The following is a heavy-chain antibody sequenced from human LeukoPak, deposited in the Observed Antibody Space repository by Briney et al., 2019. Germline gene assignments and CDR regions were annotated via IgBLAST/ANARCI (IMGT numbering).Heavy chain of an antibody. CDR3: ARDVSWGLVGY. CDR2: INPHSVGT. CDR1: GYTFTGNY. Sequence: GASVKVSCKASGYTFTGNYIPWVRQAPGQGLEWMGWINPHSVGTNYAQNFQGRVTMTSDTSITTAYMELSGLTSDDTAIYYCARDVSWGLVGYWGQGTPVTVSS. V-gene: IGHV1-2*02. D-gene: IGHD2-21*02. J-gene: IGHJ4*02.